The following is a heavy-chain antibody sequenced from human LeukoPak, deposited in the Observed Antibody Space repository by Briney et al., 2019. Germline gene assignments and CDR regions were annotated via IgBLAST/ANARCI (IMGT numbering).Heavy chain of an antibody. CDR1: GFTFSTYN. V-gene: IGHV3-21*03. CDR2: ITSGETYI. Sequence: GGSLRLSCAASGFTFSTYNMNWLRQAPGKGLEWVSSITSGETYIYYADSVKGRFTISRDNAKNSLYLQMNSLRAEDTAVYYCSGYDYVWGSYDDYWGQGTLVTVSS. CDR3: SGYDYVWGSYDDY. J-gene: IGHJ4*02. D-gene: IGHD3-16*01.